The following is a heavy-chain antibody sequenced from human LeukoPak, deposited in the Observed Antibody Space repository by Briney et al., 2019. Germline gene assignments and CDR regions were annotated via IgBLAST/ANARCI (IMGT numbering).Heavy chain of an antibody. Sequence: ASVKVSCKASGYTFTGYYMHWVRQAPGQGLEWMGWINPNSGDTNYAEKFQGRVTMTRDTSISTAYMDLRRLRSDHTAVYYCARDYSSSSGYFDYWGQGTLVTVSS. D-gene: IGHD6-6*01. CDR3: ARDYSSSSGYFDY. CDR2: INPNSGDT. V-gene: IGHV1-2*02. J-gene: IGHJ4*02. CDR1: GYTFTGYY.